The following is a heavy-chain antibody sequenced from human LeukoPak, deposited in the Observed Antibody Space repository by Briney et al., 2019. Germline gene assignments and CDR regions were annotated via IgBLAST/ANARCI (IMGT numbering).Heavy chain of an antibody. CDR3: ARDGSYCGGDCLDAFDI. CDR2: INPNSGGT. CDR1: GYTFTGYY. Sequence: ASVKVSCKASGYTFTGYYMHWVRRAPGQGLEWMGWINPNSGGTNYAQKFQGRVTMTRDTSISTTYMELSRLRSDDTAVYYCARDGSYCGGDCLDAFDIWGQGTMVTVSS. J-gene: IGHJ3*02. V-gene: IGHV1-2*02. D-gene: IGHD2-21*02.